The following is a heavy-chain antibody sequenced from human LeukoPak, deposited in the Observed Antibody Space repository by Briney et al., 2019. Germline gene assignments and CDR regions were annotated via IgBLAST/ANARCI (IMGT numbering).Heavy chain of an antibody. Sequence: PSETLSLTCTVSGGSISTYYWSWIRQPPGKGLEWIGYIYYSGSTNHNPSLKSRVTISVDTSKNQVSLKLSSVTAADTAVYYCARNIYYDSNGYYGANWFDFWGQGTLVTVSS. CDR2: IYYSGST. CDR1: GGSISTYY. D-gene: IGHD3-22*01. CDR3: ARNIYYDSNGYYGANWFDF. V-gene: IGHV4-59*01. J-gene: IGHJ5*01.